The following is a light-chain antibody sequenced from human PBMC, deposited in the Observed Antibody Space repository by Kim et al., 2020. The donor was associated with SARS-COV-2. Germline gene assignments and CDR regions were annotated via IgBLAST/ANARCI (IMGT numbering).Light chain of an antibody. CDR2: GAS. CDR3: QQSYETPYT. V-gene: IGKV1-39*01. Sequence: SGFVGDRVTIMCRASQSITNYLNWYQQKPEKAPKLLIYGASSLQSGVPSRFSGSGSGADFTLTISSLQPEDSATYYCQQSYETPYTFGQGTKLEI. J-gene: IGKJ2*01. CDR1: QSITNY.